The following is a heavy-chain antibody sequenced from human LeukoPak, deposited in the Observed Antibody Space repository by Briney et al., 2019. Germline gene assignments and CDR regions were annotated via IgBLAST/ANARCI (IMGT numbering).Heavy chain of an antibody. V-gene: IGHV4-59*01. Sequence: PSETLSLTCTVSGGSISSYYWSWIRQPPGKGLEWIGYIYYRGSTKYNPSLKSRVTISVDKSKNQFSLKLGSVTAADMAVYYCARVLHGSGSLYYYYYYMDVWGKGTTVTISS. CDR1: GGSISSYY. J-gene: IGHJ6*03. D-gene: IGHD3-10*01. CDR3: ARVLHGSGSLYYYYYYMDV. CDR2: IYYRGST.